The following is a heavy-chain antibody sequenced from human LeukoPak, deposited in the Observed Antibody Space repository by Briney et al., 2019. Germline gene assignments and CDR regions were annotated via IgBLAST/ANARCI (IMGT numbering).Heavy chain of an antibody. V-gene: IGHV4-59*01. CDR1: GGSISSYN. CDR2: MYNSGST. CDR3: AKESNSSDNWYFDL. Sequence: SGTLSLTCIVSGGSISSYNWNWIRQPPGKGLEWIGYMYNSGSTNNNPSLKSRVTISVDKSKNQFSLKLSSVTAADTAVYYCAKESNSSDNWYFDLWGRGTLVTVSS. D-gene: IGHD2/OR15-2a*01. J-gene: IGHJ2*01.